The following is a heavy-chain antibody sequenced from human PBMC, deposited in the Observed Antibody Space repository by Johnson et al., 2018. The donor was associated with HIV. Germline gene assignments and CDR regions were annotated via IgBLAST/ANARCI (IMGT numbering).Heavy chain of an antibody. CDR1: RFTFNNYD. Sequence: VQLVESGGGVVRPGGSLRLSCVASRFTFNNYDMNWVRQAPGKGLEWVSVVYSGGYTYYADSVKGRFTISRDTSKNTLYLQMKSLRADDTAVYYCVRDDYAFHIWGQGTMVTVSS. V-gene: IGHV3-66*01. J-gene: IGHJ3*02. D-gene: IGHD2-21*02. CDR3: VRDDYAFHI. CDR2: VYSGGYT.